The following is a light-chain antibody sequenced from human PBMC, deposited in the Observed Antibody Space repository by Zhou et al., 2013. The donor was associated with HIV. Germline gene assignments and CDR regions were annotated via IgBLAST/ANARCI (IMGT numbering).Light chain of an antibody. Sequence: DIQMTQSPSSLSASVGDRVTITCRASQNMRNYLNWYQHQPGKAPNLLIYAASSLQSGVPSRFSGSGSGTDFTLTISSLQPEDSATYYCQQTYTTPMLFGGGTKVEI. CDR1: QNMRNY. J-gene: IGKJ4*01. V-gene: IGKV1-39*01. CDR3: QQTYTTPML. CDR2: AAS.